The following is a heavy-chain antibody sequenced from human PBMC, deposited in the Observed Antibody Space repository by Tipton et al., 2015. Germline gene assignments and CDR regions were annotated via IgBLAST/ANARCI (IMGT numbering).Heavy chain of an antibody. J-gene: IGHJ6*02. V-gene: IGHV3-33*01. CDR1: GFTFKYYV. CDR3: ARDKDTAMVTSYYYYGMDV. Sequence: SLRLSCAASGFTFKYYVMYWVRQAPGKGLEWVTAIWYDGSNKYYADSVKGRFTISRDNSKNTLYLQMDTLRAEDTAVYYCARDKDTAMVTSYYYYGMDVWGQGTTVTVSS. D-gene: IGHD5-18*01. CDR2: IWYDGSNK.